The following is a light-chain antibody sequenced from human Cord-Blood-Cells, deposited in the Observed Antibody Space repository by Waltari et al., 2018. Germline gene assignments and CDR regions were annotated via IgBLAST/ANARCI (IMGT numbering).Light chain of an antibody. J-gene: IGLJ3*02. CDR2: SNN. CDR3: AAWDDSLNGPV. V-gene: IGLV1-44*01. Sequence: QSVLTQPPSASGTPGQRVTISCSGSSPNIGRNTVNWYQQLQGTAPKLLIYSNNQRPSGVPDRFSGSKSGTSASLAISGLQSEDEADYYCAAWDDSLNGPVFGGGTKLTVL. CDR1: SPNIGRNT.